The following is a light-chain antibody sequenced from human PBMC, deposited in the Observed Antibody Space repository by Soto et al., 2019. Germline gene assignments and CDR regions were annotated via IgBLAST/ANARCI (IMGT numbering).Light chain of an antibody. CDR3: AAWDDSLNGLV. V-gene: IGLV1-44*01. J-gene: IGLJ1*01. Sequence: QSALTQPPSAAGTPGQRVTISCSGSSSNIGSNTVNWYQQLPGTAPKLLIYNNNQRTSGVPDRFSGSKSGTSASLAISGLQSDDEADYYCAAWDDSLNGLVFGTGTKLTVL. CDR2: NNN. CDR1: SSNIGSNT.